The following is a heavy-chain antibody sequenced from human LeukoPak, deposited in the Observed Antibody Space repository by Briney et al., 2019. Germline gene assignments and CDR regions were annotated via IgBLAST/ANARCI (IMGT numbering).Heavy chain of an antibody. CDR1: GFTFSSYA. CDR3: AKTYYDFWSGYPPFDY. V-gene: IGHV3-23*01. CDR2: ISGSGGST. J-gene: IGHJ4*02. D-gene: IGHD3-3*01. Sequence: GGSLRLSCAASGFTFSSYAMSWVRQAPGKGLEWVSAISGSGGSTYYADSVKGRFTISRDNSKNTLHLQMNSLRAEDTAVYYCAKTYYDFWSGYPPFDYWGQGTLVTVSS.